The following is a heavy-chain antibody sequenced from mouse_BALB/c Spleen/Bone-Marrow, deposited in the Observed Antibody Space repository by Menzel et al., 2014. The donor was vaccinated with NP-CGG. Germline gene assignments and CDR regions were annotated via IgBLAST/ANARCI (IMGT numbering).Heavy chain of an antibody. Sequence: EVQLQQSGAELVKPGASVKLSCTASGFNIKDTYMHWVKQRPEQGLEWIGRIDPANGNTKYDPKFQGKATITADTSSNTAYLQLSSLTSEDTAVYYCASYDYESSRFAYWGQGTLVTGSA. CDR3: ASYDYESSRFAY. J-gene: IGHJ3*01. V-gene: IGHV14-3*02. CDR1: GFNIKDTY. CDR2: IDPANGNT. D-gene: IGHD2-4*01.